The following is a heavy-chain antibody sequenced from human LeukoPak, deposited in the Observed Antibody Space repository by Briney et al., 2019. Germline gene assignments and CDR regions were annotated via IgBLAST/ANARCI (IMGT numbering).Heavy chain of an antibody. Sequence: SETLSLTCAVSGGSISSGGYSWRWIRQPPGTGLEWIGYIYHSGSTYYNPSLKSRVTISVDRSKNQFSLKLSSVTAADTAVYYCARGGVATPFDYWGQGTLVTVSS. V-gene: IGHV4-30-2*01. J-gene: IGHJ4*02. CDR1: GGSISSGGYS. CDR3: ARGGVATPFDY. D-gene: IGHD5-12*01. CDR2: IYHSGST.